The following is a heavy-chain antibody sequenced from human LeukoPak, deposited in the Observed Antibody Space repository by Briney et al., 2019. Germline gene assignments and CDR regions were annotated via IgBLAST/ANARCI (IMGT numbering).Heavy chain of an antibody. J-gene: IGHJ4*02. D-gene: IGHD3-9*01. V-gene: IGHV3-48*01. CDR1: GFTFSSYS. CDR3: AKDFRYFDFFDY. CDR2: ISSSSSTI. Sequence: GGSLRLSCAASGFTFSSYSMNWVRQAPGKGLEWVSYISSSSSTIYYADSVKGRFTISRDNSKNTLYLQMNSLRAEDTAVYYCAKDFRYFDFFDYWGQGTLVTASS.